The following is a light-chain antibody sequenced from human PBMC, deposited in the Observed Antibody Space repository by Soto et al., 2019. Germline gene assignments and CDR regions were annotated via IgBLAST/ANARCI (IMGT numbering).Light chain of an antibody. CDR2: EAS. Sequence: DIQMTQSPSTLSASVGDRVTITCRSSQSINRGVAWYQQSPGKAPKLLIYEASSLESGVPSRCSGSRSGTEFTLSIRGVQPDDIATYCWEHYKSYVMTFGEGTLVVVK. CDR3: EHYKSYVMT. J-gene: IGKJ1*01. V-gene: IGKV1-5*03. CDR1: QSINRG.